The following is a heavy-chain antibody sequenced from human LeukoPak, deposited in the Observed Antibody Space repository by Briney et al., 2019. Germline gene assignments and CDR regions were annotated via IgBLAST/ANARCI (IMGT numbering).Heavy chain of an antibody. CDR1: GDPISSYY. V-gene: IGHV4-59*01. CDR3: ARDRGVPTPADNYYYGMDV. J-gene: IGHJ6*02. CDR2: IFYSGGT. Sequence: SETLSLTCTVSGDPISSYYWSWIRQPPGKGLEWIGYIFYSGGTNYNPSLKSRVTISVDTSKNQFSLKLSSVTAADTAVYFRARDRGVPTPADNYYYGMDVWGQGTTVTVSS. D-gene: IGHD3-10*01.